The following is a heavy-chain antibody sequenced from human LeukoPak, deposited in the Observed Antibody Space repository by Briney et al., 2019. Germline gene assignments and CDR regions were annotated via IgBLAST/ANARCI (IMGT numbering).Heavy chain of an antibody. CDR2: INPSGGST. Sequence: GASVKVSCKASGYTFTSYYMHWVRQAPGQGLEWMGIINPSGGSTSYAQKFQGRVTITRDTSTSTVYMELSSLRSEDTAVYYCARDCRQFIVGVPPHIFLSDAFDIWGQGTMVTVSS. CDR1: GYTFTSYY. J-gene: IGHJ3*02. D-gene: IGHD1-26*01. CDR3: ARDCRQFIVGVPPHIFLSDAFDI. V-gene: IGHV1-46*01.